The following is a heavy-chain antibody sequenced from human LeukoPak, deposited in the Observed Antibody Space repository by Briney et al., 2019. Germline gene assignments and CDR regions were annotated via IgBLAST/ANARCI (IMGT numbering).Heavy chain of an antibody. Sequence: GGSLRLSCAASGFTFSGSAMHWVRQASGKGLEWVGRIRDRANSYATVYAASVTGRFTISREDSKNTAYLQMSSLKIEDTAVYYCSRFDSSSHWFFDVWGRGTLVTVSS. J-gene: IGHJ2*01. CDR3: SRFDSSSHWFFDV. D-gene: IGHD6-13*01. V-gene: IGHV3-73*01. CDR2: IRDRANSYAT. CDR1: GFTFSGSA.